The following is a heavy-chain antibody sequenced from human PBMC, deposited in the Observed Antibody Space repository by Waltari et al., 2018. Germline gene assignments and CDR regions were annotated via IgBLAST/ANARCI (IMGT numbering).Heavy chain of an antibody. CDR3: ARVLRFYYDSSGYSTLYYYYGMDV. CDR1: GGSISSYY. V-gene: IGHV4-59*01. D-gene: IGHD3-22*01. Sequence: QVQLQESGPGLVKPSETLSLTCTVSGGSISSYYWSWIRQPPGQGLALVGYIYYSGSTNYNPSLKSRVTISVDTSKNQFSLKLSSVTAADTAVYYCARVLRFYYDSSGYSTLYYYYGMDVWGQGTTVTVSS. J-gene: IGHJ6*02. CDR2: IYYSGST.